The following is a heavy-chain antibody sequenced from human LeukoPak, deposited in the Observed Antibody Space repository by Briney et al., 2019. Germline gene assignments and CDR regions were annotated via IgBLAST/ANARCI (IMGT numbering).Heavy chain of an antibody. CDR2: INPNSGGT. CDR1: GYTFTGYY. V-gene: IGHV1-2*06. J-gene: IGHJ3*02. Sequence: ASVKVSCKASGYTFTGYYMHWVRQAPGQGLEWMGRINPNSGGTNYAQKFQGRVTMTRDTSISTAYMELRSLRSDDTAIYYCARKSYVWGSYRPDDALDIWGQGTMVTVSS. CDR3: ARKSYVWGSYRPDDALDI. D-gene: IGHD3-16*02.